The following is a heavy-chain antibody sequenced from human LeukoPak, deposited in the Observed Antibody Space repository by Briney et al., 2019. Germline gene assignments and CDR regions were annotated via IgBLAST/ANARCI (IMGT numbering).Heavy chain of an antibody. CDR1: GFTFSSYA. D-gene: IGHD2-2*01. V-gene: IGHV3-23*01. CDR3: ARGSKVVPASYYYYYMDV. J-gene: IGHJ6*03. Sequence: GGSLRLSCAASGFTFSSYAMSWVRQAPGKGLEWVSAISGSGGSTYYADSVKGRLTISRDNSKNTLYLQMNSLRAEDTAVYYCARGSKVVPASYYYYYMDVRGKGTTVTVSS. CDR2: ISGSGGST.